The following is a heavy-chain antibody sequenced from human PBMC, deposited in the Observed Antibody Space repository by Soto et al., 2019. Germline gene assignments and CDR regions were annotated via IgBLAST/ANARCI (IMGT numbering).Heavy chain of an antibody. CDR3: ARGFTKSLKAKSITAGTFDY. V-gene: IGHV4-34*01. CDR2: INHSGST. Sequence: SETLSLTCAVYGGSFSGYYWSWIRQPPGKGLEWIGEINHSGSTNYNPSLKSRVTISVDTSKNQFSLKMSSVTAADTAVYYFARGFTKSLKAKSITAGTFDYWGQGTLVTVSS. D-gene: IGHD6-13*01. CDR1: GGSFSGYY. J-gene: IGHJ4*02.